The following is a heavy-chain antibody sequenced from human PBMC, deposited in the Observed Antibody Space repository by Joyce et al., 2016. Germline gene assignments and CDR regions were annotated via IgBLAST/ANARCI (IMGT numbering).Heavy chain of an antibody. V-gene: IGHV3-43*01. D-gene: IGHD3-3*01. J-gene: IGHJ4*02. CDR3: AKDRGGFGVVISSYLDY. Sequence: VRQAPGKGLEWVSLLSWDGGSTYYAGSVKGRFTISRDNSKNSLYLQMNGLRTEDTALYYCAKDRGGFGVVISSYLDYWGQGTLVTVSS. CDR2: LSWDGGST.